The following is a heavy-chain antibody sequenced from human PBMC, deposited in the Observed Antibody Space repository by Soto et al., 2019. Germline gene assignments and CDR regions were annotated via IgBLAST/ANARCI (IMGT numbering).Heavy chain of an antibody. D-gene: IGHD2-2*01. V-gene: IGHV1-18*01. CDR1: GYTFTSYG. J-gene: IGHJ5*02. CDR2: ISAYNGNT. CDR3: ARVHLKGGSTSWDGFDP. Sequence: QVQLVQSGAEVKKPGASVKVSCKASGYTFTSYGISWVRQAPGQGLEWMGWISAYNGNTNYAQKLQGRVTMTTDTSTSTAYMERRSLRSDDTAVYYCARVHLKGGSTSWDGFDPWGQGTLVTVSS.